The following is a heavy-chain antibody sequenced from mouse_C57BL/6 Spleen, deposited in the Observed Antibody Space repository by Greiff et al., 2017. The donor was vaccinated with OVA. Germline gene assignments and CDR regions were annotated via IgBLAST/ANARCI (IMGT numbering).Heavy chain of an antibody. CDR1: GFTFTDYY. Sequence: EVKVVESGGGLVQPGGSLRLSCATSGFTFTDYYMSWVRQPPGKALEWLGFIRNKANGYTTEYSASVKGRFTISRDNSQSNLYLQMNTLRAEDRDTYYCARDINYGSTFYWYVDVWGAGTTVTVSS. CDR2: IRNKANGYTT. V-gene: IGHV7-3*02. D-gene: IGHD1-1*01. J-gene: IGHJ1*01. CDR3: ARDINYGSTFYWYVDV.